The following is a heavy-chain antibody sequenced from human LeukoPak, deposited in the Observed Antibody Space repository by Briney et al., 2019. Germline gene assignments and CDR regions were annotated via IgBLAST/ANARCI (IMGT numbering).Heavy chain of an antibody. V-gene: IGHV4-34*01. Sequence: GSLRLSCAASGFTFSSYSMNWVRQAPGKGLEWIGEISGSTNYNPSLKSRVTISVDTSKNQFSLKLSSVTAADTAVYYCARGPAGWAARPTRGFDYWGQGTLVTVSS. CDR1: GFTFSSYS. CDR3: ARGPAGWAARPTRGFDY. J-gene: IGHJ4*02. D-gene: IGHD6-6*01. CDR2: ISGST.